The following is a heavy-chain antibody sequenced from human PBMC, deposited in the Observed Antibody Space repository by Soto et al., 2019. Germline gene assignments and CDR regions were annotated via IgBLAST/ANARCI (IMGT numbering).Heavy chain of an antibody. J-gene: IGHJ6*02. CDR1: GGSISSSSYY. CDR3: AREVEAAAGYYYYYGMDV. Sequence: SETLSLTCTVSGGSISSSSYYWGWIRQPPGKGLEWIGSIYYSGSTYYNPSLKSRVTISVDTSKNQFSLKLSSVTAADTAVYYCAREVEAAAGYYYYYGMDVWGQGTTVTVSS. D-gene: IGHD6-13*01. V-gene: IGHV4-39*02. CDR2: IYYSGST.